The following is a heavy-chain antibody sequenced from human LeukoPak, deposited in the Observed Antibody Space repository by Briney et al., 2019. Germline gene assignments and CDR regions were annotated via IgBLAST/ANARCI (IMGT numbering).Heavy chain of an antibody. Sequence: GGSLRLSCAASGFTFSSYAMSWVRQAPGKGLEWVSAISGSGGSTYYADSVKGRFTISRDNSKKTLYLQMNSLRAEDTAVYYCAKVPWYSNYADYWGQGTLVTVSS. CDR1: GFTFSSYA. CDR3: AKVPWYSNYADY. CDR2: ISGSGGST. V-gene: IGHV3-23*01. D-gene: IGHD4-11*01. J-gene: IGHJ4*02.